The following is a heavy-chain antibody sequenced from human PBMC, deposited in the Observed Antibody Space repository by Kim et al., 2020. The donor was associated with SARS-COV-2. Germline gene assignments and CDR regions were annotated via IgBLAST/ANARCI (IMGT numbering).Heavy chain of an antibody. CDR1: GGSFSGYY. CDR3: ARGPSGWYAYYYYYGMDV. V-gene: IGHV4-34*01. D-gene: IGHD6-19*01. J-gene: IGHJ6*02. CDR2: INHSGST. Sequence: SETLSLTCAVYGGSFSGYYWSWIRQPPGTGLEWIGEINHSGSTNYNPSLKSRVTISVDTSKNQFSLKLSSVTAADTAVYYCARGPSGWYAYYYYYGMDVWGQGTTVTVSS.